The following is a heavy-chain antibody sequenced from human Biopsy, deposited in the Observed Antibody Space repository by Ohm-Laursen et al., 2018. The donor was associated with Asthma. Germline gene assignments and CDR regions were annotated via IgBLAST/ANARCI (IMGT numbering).Heavy chain of an antibody. CDR3: ARCQVGYSSGWSLLLKKIYYSGMDV. CDR2: IMTVFGTT. Sequence: GASVKVSCKVPGGTFSNFAISWVRQAPGQGLEWLGGIMTVFGTTNYAQKFQGRVTITADVSTSTAYMEVTSLRSEDTAIYYCARCQVGYSSGWSLLLKKIYYSGMDVWGQGTAVTVSS. J-gene: IGHJ6*02. CDR1: GGTFSNFA. D-gene: IGHD6-19*01. V-gene: IGHV1-69*13.